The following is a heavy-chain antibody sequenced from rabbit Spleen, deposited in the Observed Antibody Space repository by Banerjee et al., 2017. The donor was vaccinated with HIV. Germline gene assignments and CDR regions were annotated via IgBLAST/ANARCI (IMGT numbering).Heavy chain of an antibody. CDR1: GFSFSGSYW. V-gene: IGHV1S40*01. D-gene: IGHD1-1*01. CDR3: VREVYHILGL. J-gene: IGHJ4*01. Sequence: QSLEESGGGLVQPGGTLTLTCTVSGFSFSGSYWICWVRQAPGKGLEWIGYIDPVFGIAVYASWVNGRFTISRDNAQNTLYLQLNSLTVADTATYFCVREVYHILGLWGPGTLVTVS. CDR2: IDPVFGIA.